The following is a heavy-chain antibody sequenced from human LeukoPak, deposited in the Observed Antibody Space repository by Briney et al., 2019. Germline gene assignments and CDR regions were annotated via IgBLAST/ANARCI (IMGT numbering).Heavy chain of an antibody. CDR1: GYTFTGYY. CDR2: ITPNNGGT. D-gene: IGHD6-19*01. V-gene: IGHV1-2*02. CDR3: ARDTNALAVAGSGAFDI. Sequence: ASVKVSCKASGYTFTGYYMHWVRQAPGQRLEWMGWITPNNGGTKYAEKFQGRVTMTRDTSISTAYMELSSLRSDDTAIYYCARDTNALAVAGSGAFDIWGQGTMVTVSS. J-gene: IGHJ3*02.